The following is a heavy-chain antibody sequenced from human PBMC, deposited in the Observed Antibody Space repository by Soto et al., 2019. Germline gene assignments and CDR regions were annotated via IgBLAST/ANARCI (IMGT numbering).Heavy chain of an antibody. CDR2: IYHSGST. V-gene: IGHV4-4*02. CDR1: GGSISSSNW. CDR3: ARKLHVRLWFGELYYYYGMDV. Sequence: TSETLSLTCAVSGGSISSSNWWSWVRQPPGKGLEWIGEIYHSGSTNYNPSLKSRVTISVDKSKNQFSLKLSSVTAADTAVYYCARKLHVRLWFGELYYYYGMDVWGQGTTVTVSS. D-gene: IGHD3-10*01. J-gene: IGHJ6*02.